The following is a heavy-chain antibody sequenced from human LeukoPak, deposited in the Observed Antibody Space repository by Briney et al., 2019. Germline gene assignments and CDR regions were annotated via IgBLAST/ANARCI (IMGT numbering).Heavy chain of an antibody. D-gene: IGHD5-12*01. V-gene: IGHV1-2*02. J-gene: IGHJ4*02. CDR3: ARAGYTGYEFDY. Sequence: GASVKVSCKASGYTFTGYFMHWVRQAPGQGLEWMGWINPNSGVTDYAQKFQGRVTMTRDTSISTAYMEPSTLRSDDTAVFYCARAGYTGYEFDYWGQGTLVTVSS. CDR2: INPNSGVT. CDR1: GYTFTGYF.